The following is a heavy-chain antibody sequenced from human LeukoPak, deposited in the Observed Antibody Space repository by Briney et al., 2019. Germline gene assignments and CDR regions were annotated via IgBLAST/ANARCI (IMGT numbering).Heavy chain of an antibody. J-gene: IGHJ4*02. D-gene: IGHD4-17*01. V-gene: IGHV4-30-4*01. CDR1: GGSISSGDYY. Sequence: PSETLSLTCTVSGGSISSGDYYWSWIRQPPGKGLEWIGYIYYSGSTYYNPSPKSRVTISVDTSKNQFSLKLSSVTAADTAVYYCASEDYGDYVTYWGQGTLVTVSS. CDR3: ASEDYGDYVTY. CDR2: IYYSGST.